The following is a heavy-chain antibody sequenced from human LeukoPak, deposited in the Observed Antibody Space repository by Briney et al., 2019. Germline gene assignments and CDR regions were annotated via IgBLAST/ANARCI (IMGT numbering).Heavy chain of an antibody. D-gene: IGHD1-1*01. CDR3: AKLGGTGTSGFDF. J-gene: IGHJ3*01. Sequence: GGSLRLSCAASGFTFSSYGMRWVRQAPGKGLEWVAFIRYDGGVKYYADSVKVRFTISRDNSKNTLYLQMNTLRAEDTAVYYCAKLGGTGTSGFDFWGQGTMVTVSS. CDR2: IRYDGGVK. V-gene: IGHV3-30*02. CDR1: GFTFSSYG.